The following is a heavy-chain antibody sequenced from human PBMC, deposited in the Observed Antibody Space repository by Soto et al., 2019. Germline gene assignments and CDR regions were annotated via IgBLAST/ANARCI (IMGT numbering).Heavy chain of an antibody. CDR3: ARAEPVRGVIPYYFHY. CDR2: VNWIGGHM. Sequence: GGSLRLSCAASGFTFGDYGMSWVRQVPGKGLEWVAGVNWIGGHMSYADSVEGRFTISRDNAKNSLYLQMNSLRAEDTALYYCARAEPVRGVIPYYFHYWGQGTLVTVSS. J-gene: IGHJ4*02. V-gene: IGHV3-20*04. D-gene: IGHD3-10*01. CDR1: GFTFGDYG.